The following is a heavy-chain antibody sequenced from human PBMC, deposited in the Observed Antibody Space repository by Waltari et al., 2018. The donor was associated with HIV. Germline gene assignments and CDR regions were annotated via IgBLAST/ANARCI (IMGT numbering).Heavy chain of an antibody. CDR3: ARGLFGIFDY. J-gene: IGHJ4*02. D-gene: IGHD1-20*01. CDR1: GFTFSSYS. CDR2: ISSSSSTI. V-gene: IGHV3-48*02. Sequence: SGFTFSSYSMNWVRQAPGQGLECVSYISSSSSTIYYADSVKGRFNISRDNAKNSLYLQMNSLRDEDTAVYYCARGLFGIFDYWGQGTLVTVAS.